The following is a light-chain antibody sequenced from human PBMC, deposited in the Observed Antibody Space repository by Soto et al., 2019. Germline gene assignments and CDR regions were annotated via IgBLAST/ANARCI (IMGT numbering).Light chain of an antibody. CDR3: QQYTSYSRA. J-gene: IGKJ1*01. V-gene: IGKV1-5*01. Sequence: SHMTQPPSTLSASVVDIVTITCLASQSISHFLAWYQKKPGKVTKLLIYDASNLGSGVPSRFSGSGFGTDFTLTISGLQPDDFTTYYCQQYTSYSRAFGQGTKVDIK. CDR1: QSISHF. CDR2: DAS.